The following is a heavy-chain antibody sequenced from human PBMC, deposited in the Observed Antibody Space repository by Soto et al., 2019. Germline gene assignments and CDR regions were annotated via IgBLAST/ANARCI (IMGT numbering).Heavy chain of an antibody. V-gene: IGHV1-69*12. D-gene: IGHD2-15*01. CDR2: LIPIFGTA. Sequence: QVQLVQSGAEVKKPGSSVKVSCKASGGTFSSYAISWVRQATGQGLEWMGGLIPIFGTANYAQKFQGRVTITADESTSTAYMELSSLRSEDTAVYYCARDSCSGGSCYYHYYDGMDVWGQGTTVTVSS. CDR3: ARDSCSGGSCYYHYYDGMDV. J-gene: IGHJ6*02. CDR1: GGTFSSYA.